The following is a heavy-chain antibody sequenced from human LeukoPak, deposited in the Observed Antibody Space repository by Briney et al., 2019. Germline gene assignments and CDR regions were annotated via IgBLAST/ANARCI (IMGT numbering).Heavy chain of an antibody. D-gene: IGHD3-3*01. V-gene: IGHV4-34*01. Sequence: KTSETLSLTCAVYGGSFSGYYWSWIRQPPGKGLEWIGEINHSGSTYYNPSLKSRVTISVDTSKNQFSLKLSSVTAADTAVYYCARGYDFWSGYPNFDYWGQGTLVTVSS. CDR3: ARGYDFWSGYPNFDY. J-gene: IGHJ4*02. CDR1: GGSFSGYY. CDR2: INHSGST.